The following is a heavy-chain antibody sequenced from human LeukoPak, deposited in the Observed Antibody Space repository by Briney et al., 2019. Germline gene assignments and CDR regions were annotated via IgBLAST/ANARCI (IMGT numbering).Heavy chain of an antibody. J-gene: IGHJ4*02. D-gene: IGHD2-21*02. CDR3: ARLPMAVTPHVDC. CDR1: GGSITSYY. Sequence: SETLSLTRTVSGGSITSYYRSWIRQSPGKGLERIGFMYYSATTNYNPSLKSRVTISLGMSKNQFSLKLSSVTAADTAVYYCARLPMAVTPHVDCWGQGTLVTVSS. CDR2: MYYSATT. V-gene: IGHV4-59*01.